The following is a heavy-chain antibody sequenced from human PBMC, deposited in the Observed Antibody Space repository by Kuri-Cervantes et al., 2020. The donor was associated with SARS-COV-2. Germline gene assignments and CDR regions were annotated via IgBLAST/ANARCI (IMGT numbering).Heavy chain of an antibody. Sequence: SVKVSCKASGGPFGSYAISWVRQAPGQGLEWMGGIIPIFGTANYAQKFQGRVTITADESTSTAYMELSSLRAEDTAVYYCAKDQGSGSYHSPFDYWGQGTLVTVSS. V-gene: IGHV1-69*13. J-gene: IGHJ4*02. CDR2: IIPIFGTA. CDR3: AKDQGSGSYHSPFDY. D-gene: IGHD1-26*01. CDR1: GGPFGSYA.